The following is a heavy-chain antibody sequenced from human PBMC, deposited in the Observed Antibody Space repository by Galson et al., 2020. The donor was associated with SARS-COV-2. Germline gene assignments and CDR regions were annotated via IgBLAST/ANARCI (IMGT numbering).Heavy chain of an antibody. CDR2: IYFSGTT. Sequence: SQTLSLTCTVSGASIDGGRYYWSWIRQRPGKGLEWVGFIYFSGTTYYNPSLKSRLTISVDTSNNQVSLRLRSVTAADTAVYFCARDRNLWYGESTFYYYGMDVWGQGTTVSVSS. J-gene: IGHJ6*02. V-gene: IGHV4-31*02. CDR1: GASIDGGRYY. CDR3: ARDRNLWYGESTFYYYGMDV. D-gene: IGHD3-10*01.